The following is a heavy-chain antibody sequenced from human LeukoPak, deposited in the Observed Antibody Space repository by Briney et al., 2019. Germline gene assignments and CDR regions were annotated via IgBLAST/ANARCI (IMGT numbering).Heavy chain of an antibody. J-gene: IGHJ3*02. Sequence: GGSLSLSCAASGFTFSSYDMHWVRQATGKGREGVSAIGTAGDTYYPGSVKGRFTISRENAKNSLYLQMNSLRAGDTAVYYCARGKYRSGLVSRNYTGGDHDAFDMWGQGTMVTVSS. V-gene: IGHV3-13*01. CDR2: IGTAGDT. D-gene: IGHD1-7*01. CDR1: GFTFSSYD. CDR3: ARGKYRSGLVSRNYTGGDHDAFDM.